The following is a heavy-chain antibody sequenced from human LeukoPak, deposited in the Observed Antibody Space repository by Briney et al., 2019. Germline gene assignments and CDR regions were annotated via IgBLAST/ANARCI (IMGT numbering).Heavy chain of an antibody. CDR2: LRYDGSNK. D-gene: IGHD2-2*01. Sequence: GGSLRLSCAASGFTFSTYGMHWVRQAPGKGLEWVAFLRYDGSNKYYADSVKGLFTISRDNSKNTLYLQMNSLRAEDTAVYYCAKDVVNCGSTSCYFYYYMDVWGKGTTVTVSS. CDR1: GFTFSTYG. J-gene: IGHJ6*03. V-gene: IGHV3-30*02. CDR3: AKDVVNCGSTSCYFYYYMDV.